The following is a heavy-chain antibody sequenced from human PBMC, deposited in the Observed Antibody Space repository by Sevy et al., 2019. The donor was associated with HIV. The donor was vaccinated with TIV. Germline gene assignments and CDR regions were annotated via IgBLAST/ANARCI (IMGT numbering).Heavy chain of an antibody. CDR3: AKASIAVAGTTEYFQH. D-gene: IGHD6-19*01. CDR2: ISGSGGST. Sequence: GGSLRLSCAASGFTFSSYAMSWVRQAPGKGLEWVSAISGSGGSTYYADSVKGRFTISRDNSKNTLYLQMNSLRAEDTAVDYCAKASIAVAGTTEYFQHWGQGTLVTVSS. CDR1: GFTFSSYA. J-gene: IGHJ1*01. V-gene: IGHV3-23*01.